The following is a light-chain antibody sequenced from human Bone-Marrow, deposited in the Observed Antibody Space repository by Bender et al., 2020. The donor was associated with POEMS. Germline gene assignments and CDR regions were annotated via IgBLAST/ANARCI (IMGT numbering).Light chain of an antibody. CDR1: SGYTHYA. J-gene: IGLJ3*02. CDR2: VNSDGSL. Sequence: QLVVTQSPSASASLGASVKLTCTLNSGYTHYAIAWHQQQPEKGPRFLMKVNSDGSLNKGDGIPDRFSGSSSGDERYLTISSLQSEDEADYYCQSWDTGSWVFGGGTKLTVL. V-gene: IGLV4-69*01. CDR3: QSWDTGSWV.